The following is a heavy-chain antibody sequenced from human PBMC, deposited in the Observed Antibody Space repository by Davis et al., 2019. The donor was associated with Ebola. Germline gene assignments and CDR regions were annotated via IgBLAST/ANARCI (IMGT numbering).Heavy chain of an antibody. D-gene: IGHD1-26*01. V-gene: IGHV1-18*04. J-gene: IGHJ3*02. CDR1: GYTFTDYY. Sequence: ALVKVSCKASGYTFTDYYLHWVRQAPGQGLEWMGWISAYNGNTNYAQKVQGRVTMTTDTSTGTAYLDLRSLRSDDTAVYFCARTSIVGTTTTASDIWGQGTKVTVSS. CDR3: ARTSIVGTTTTASDI. CDR2: ISAYNGNT.